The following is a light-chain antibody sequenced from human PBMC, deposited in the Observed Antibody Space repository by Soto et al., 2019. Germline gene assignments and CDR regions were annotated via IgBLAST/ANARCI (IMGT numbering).Light chain of an antibody. V-gene: IGKV1-39*01. Sequence: DMQMNQSPSSVSASVGDRVTITFRASQSISSYLNWYQQKPGKAPKLLIYDASSLQSGVPSRFSGSGAGTDFTLTISSLQPEDFATYYCHQNYNTPQTFGQGTKV. CDR1: QSISSY. J-gene: IGKJ1*01. CDR2: DAS. CDR3: HQNYNTPQT.